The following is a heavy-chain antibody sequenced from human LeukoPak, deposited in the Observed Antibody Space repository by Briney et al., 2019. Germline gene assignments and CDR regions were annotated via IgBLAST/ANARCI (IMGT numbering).Heavy chain of an antibody. CDR3: ARTGYDYVWGSYRYTNYFDY. CDR2: INHSGST. J-gene: IGHJ4*02. D-gene: IGHD3-16*02. V-gene: IGHV4-34*01. CDR1: GDSTSDFY. Sequence: SETLSLTCTVSGDSTSDFYWNWIRQSPGKGLEWIGEINHSGSTNYNPSLKSRVTISVDTSKNQFSLKLSSVTAADTAVYYCARTGYDYVWGSYRYTNYFDYWGQGTLVTVSS.